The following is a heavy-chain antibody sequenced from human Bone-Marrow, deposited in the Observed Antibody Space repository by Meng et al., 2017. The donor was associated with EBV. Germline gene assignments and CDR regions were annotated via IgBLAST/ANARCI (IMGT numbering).Heavy chain of an antibody. CDR3: AHYVTDYGDYPVY. CDR2: IYWDDDK. CDR1: GFSPSASAVG. J-gene: IGHJ4*02. Sequence: QVTLKESVPTLVKSTKSLTLTCTVAGFSPSASAVGVGWIRQPPGKALEWLALIYWDDDKRYSPSLKSRLTITKDTSKNQVVLTMTNMDPADTATYFCAHYVTDYGDYPVYWGQGTLVTVSS. D-gene: IGHD4/OR15-4a*01. V-gene: IGHV2-5*02.